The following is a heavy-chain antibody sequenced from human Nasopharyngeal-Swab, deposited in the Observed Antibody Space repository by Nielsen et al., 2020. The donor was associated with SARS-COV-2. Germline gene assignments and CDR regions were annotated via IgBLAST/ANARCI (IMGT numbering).Heavy chain of an antibody. Sequence: PGKGLEWVSAISGSGGSTYYADSVKGRFTISRDKSKNTLYLQMNSLTAEDTAVYYCAKGAYSYGNYYYYYGMVVWGQGATVTVSS. CDR3: AKGAYSYGNYYYYYGMVV. CDR2: ISGSGGST. D-gene: IGHD5-18*01. V-gene: IGHV3-23*01. J-gene: IGHJ6*02.